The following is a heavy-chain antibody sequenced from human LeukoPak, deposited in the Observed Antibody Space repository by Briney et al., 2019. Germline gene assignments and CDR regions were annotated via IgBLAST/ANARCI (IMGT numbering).Heavy chain of an antibody. CDR2: IYYSGST. CDR1: GGSISSGGYY. D-gene: IGHD6-13*01. Sequence: SQTLSLTCTVSGGSISSGGYYWTWIRQDPGKGLEWIGYIYYSGSTYYNPSLKSRVTISVDTSKNQFSLKLSSVTAADTAVYYCARRTAAAGFFDYWGQGTLVTVTS. J-gene: IGHJ4*02. CDR3: ARRTAAAGFFDY. V-gene: IGHV4-31*03.